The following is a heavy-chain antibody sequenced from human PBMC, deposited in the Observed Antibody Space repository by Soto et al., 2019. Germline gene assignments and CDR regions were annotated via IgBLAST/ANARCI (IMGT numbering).Heavy chain of an antibody. Sequence: QVQLVESGGGVVQPGRSLRLSCAASGFTFSSFGMHWVRQAPGKGLEWVAVISSDGNTKYYADSVKGRLTISRDNSKNTLYLKMNSLRAEDTAVYYCAREISSGFWGQGTLVTVSS. CDR2: ISSDGNTK. V-gene: IGHV3-30*19. D-gene: IGHD6-25*01. CDR3: AREISSGF. J-gene: IGHJ4*02. CDR1: GFTFSSFG.